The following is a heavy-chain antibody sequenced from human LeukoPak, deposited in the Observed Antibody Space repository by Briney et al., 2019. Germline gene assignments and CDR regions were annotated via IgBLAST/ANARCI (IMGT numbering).Heavy chain of an antibody. CDR3: ASGREWLQDSTRWLRKQTDHFDY. J-gene: IGHJ4*02. Sequence: GGSLRLSCAASGFTFSDYYMSWIRQAPGKGLELGSYISSSGSTIYYADSVKGRFTISRDNAKNSLYLQMNSLRAEDTAVYYCASGREWLQDSTRWLRKQTDHFDYWGQGTLVTVSS. V-gene: IGHV3-11*01. CDR1: GFTFSDYY. D-gene: IGHD3-3*01. CDR2: ISSSGSTI.